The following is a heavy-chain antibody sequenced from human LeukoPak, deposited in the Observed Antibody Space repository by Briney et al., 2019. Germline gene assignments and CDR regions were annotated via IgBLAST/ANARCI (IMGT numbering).Heavy chain of an antibody. CDR2: IYNSGST. CDR1: GDSFSYFY. V-gene: IGHV4-59*08. Sequence: SETLSLTCTVSGDSFSYFYWSWIRQPPGKGLEWIGYIYNSGSTNYNPSLKSRVTISLDTSKNQFSLKLSSVTAADTAVYYCARHCVGRGDLYYFDYWGQGTLVTVSS. CDR3: ARHCVGRGDLYYFDY. J-gene: IGHJ4*02. D-gene: IGHD5-24*01.